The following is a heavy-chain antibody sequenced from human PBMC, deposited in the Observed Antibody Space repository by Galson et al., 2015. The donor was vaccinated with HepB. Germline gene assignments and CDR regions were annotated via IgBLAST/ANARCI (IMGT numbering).Heavy chain of an antibody. CDR1: GFSFSNYG. D-gene: IGHD5-18*01. V-gene: IGHV3-33*01. J-gene: IGHJ4*02. CDR2: IRYDGTEK. CDR3: AGDYVDTIMDHYFDY. Sequence: SLRLSCAASGFSFSNYGMHWVRQAPGKGLEWVAVIRYDGTEKYHSDSVKGRFTISRDNSKNTLYLQMNSLRAEDTAVYYCAGDYVDTIMDHYFDYWGQGTLVTVSS.